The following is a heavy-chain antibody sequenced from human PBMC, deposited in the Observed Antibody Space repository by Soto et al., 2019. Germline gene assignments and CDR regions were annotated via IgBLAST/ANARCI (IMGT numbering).Heavy chain of an antibody. CDR1: GGSFSGYY. Sequence: SETLSLTCAVYGGSFSGYYWSWIRQPPGKGLEWIGEINHSGSTNYNPSLKSRVTISVDTSKNQFSLKLSSVTAADTAVYYCARAVLLWFGDVGGNYGMDVWGRGTTVTVSS. D-gene: IGHD3-10*01. J-gene: IGHJ6*02. CDR3: ARAVLLWFGDVGGNYGMDV. CDR2: INHSGST. V-gene: IGHV4-34*01.